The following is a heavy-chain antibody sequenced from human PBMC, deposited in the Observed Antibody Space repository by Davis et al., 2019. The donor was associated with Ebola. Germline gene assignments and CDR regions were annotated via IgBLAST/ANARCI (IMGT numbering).Heavy chain of an antibody. Sequence: SVKVSCKASGGTFSSYAISWVRQAPGQGLEWMGRIIPILGIANYAQKFQGRVTITADKSTSTAYMELSSLRSEDTAVYYCARSLIGRYYYYGMDVWGQGTTVTVSS. CDR3: ARSLIGRYYYYGMDV. V-gene: IGHV1-69*04. CDR2: IIPILGIA. CDR1: GGTFSSYA. J-gene: IGHJ6*02.